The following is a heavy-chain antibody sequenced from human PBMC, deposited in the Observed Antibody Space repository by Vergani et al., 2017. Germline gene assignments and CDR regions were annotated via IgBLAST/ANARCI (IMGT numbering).Heavy chain of an antibody. J-gene: IGHJ4*02. CDR2: ISSDGGST. Sequence: VQLVESGGGLVKPGGSLRLSCAASGFTFSTYAMTWVRQAPGKGLEWVSTISSDGGSTYYADSVKGRFTISRDNSKNTLFLQMNSLKTEDTAVYYCTSLENTSGWYWQNVYWGQGTLVTVSS. CDR3: TSLENTSGWYWQNVY. D-gene: IGHD6-19*01. CDR1: GFTFSTYA. V-gene: IGHV3-23*04.